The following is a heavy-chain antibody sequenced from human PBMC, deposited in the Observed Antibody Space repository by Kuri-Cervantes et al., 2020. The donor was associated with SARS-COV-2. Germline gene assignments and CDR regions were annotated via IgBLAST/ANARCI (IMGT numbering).Heavy chain of an antibody. D-gene: IGHD4-23*01. CDR3: AREVRTVGYYYYMDV. CDR1: GFTFSSYS. CDR2: ISSSSSYI. V-gene: IGHV3-21*01. Sequence: GESLKISCAASGFTFSSYSMNWVRQAPGKGLGWVSSISSSSSYIYYADSVKGRFTISRDNAKNSLYLQMNSLRAEDTAVYYCAREVRTVGYYYYMDVWGKGTTVTVSS. J-gene: IGHJ6*03.